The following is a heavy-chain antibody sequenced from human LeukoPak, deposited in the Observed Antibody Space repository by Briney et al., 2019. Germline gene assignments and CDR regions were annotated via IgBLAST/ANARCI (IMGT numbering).Heavy chain of an antibody. V-gene: IGHV1-69*13. CDR3: ARSPSYYYGMDV. CDR2: IIPIFGTA. Sequence: SVNVSCKASGGTFSSYAISWVRQAPGQGLEWMGGIIPIFGTANYAQKFQGRVTITADESTSTAYMELSSLRSEDTAVYYCARSPSYYYGMDVWGQGTTVTVSS. J-gene: IGHJ6*02. CDR1: GGTFSSYA.